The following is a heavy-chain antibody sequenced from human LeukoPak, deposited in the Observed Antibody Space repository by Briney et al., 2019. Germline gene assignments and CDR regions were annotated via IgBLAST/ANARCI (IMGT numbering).Heavy chain of an antibody. D-gene: IGHD1-26*01. CDR1: GFTYSDYS. CDR2: LSGSGGTT. V-gene: IGHV3-23*01. CDR3: AKGHPGDAYYCYYGMDV. J-gene: IGHJ6*02. Sequence: GGSLRLSCAASGFTYSDYSMSWVRQAPGKGLEWVSALSGSGGTTYSADSVKGRFTISRDNSKNTLYLQMNSLRAEDTAVYYCAKGHPGDAYYCYYGMDVWGQGTTVTVSS.